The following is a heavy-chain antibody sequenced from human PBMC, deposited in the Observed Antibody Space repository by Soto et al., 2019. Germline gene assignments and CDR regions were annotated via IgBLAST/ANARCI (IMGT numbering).Heavy chain of an antibody. V-gene: IGHV4-39*01. D-gene: IGHD2-2*01. CDR2: IKYSGTT. Sequence: WGWIRQPPGKGLEWIASIKYSGTTFYNPSLKSRVTLSVDTSKNQFSLKLSSVTAADTAVYYCARVSGGCSSTSCYASLDYWGQGTLVTVSS. CDR3: ARVSGGCSSTSCYASLDY. J-gene: IGHJ4*02.